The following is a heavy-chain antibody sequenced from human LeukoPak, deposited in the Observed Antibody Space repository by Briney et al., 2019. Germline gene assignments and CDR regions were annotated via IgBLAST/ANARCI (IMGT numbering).Heavy chain of an antibody. J-gene: IGHJ4*02. CDR3: ARGGTHHGFDY. CDR1: GFTFSSYW. V-gene: IGHV3-7*03. D-gene: IGHD1-26*01. CDR2: IKQDGSEK. Sequence: GGSLRLSCAASGFTFSSYWMSWVRQAPGKGLEWVANIKQDGSEKYYVDSVKGRFTISRDNAKNSLYLQMNSLRAEDTALYFCARGGTHHGFDYWGQGSLVTVSS.